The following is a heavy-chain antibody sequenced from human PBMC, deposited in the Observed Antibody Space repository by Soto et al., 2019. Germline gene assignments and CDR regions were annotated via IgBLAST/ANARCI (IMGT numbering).Heavy chain of an antibody. Sequence: EVQLVESGGGLVQPGGSLRLSCAASGFTFSNDWMTWVRQAPGKGLEWVAKIKKDGSKKSYLDSVWGRFTVSIDNAKNLLYLEMNSLRAEDTALYYCARDVSAGNSNSYCDAFDNSGQGTMVTVSS. J-gene: IGHJ3*02. D-gene: IGHD2-8*02. CDR1: GFTFSNDW. CDR2: IKKDGSKK. V-gene: IGHV3-7*05. CDR3: ARDVSAGNSNSYCDAFDN.